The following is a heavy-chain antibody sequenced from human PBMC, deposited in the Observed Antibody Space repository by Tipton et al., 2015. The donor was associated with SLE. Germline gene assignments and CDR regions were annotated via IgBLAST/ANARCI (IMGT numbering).Heavy chain of an antibody. J-gene: IGHJ4*02. V-gene: IGHV4-39*07. CDR1: GGSIRSSRHF. Sequence: LRLSCTVSGGSIRSSRHFWGWIRQPPGKGLEWIGVLYYSGNTYYNPSLKGPVTLSIDTSKNQFSLKMRPVTAADTAVYFCARGYCSDGVCYGFGFFDYWGQGNLVTVSS. CDR3: ARGYCSDGVCYGFGFFDY. D-gene: IGHD2-8*01. CDR2: LYYSGNT.